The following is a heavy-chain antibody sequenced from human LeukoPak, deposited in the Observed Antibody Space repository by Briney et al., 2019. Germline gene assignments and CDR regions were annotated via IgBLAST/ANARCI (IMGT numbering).Heavy chain of an antibody. Sequence: ASVKVSCKASGGTFSSYAISWVRQAPGQGLEWMGGIIPIFGIANYAQKFQGRVTITADESTSTAYMELSSLRSEDTAVYYCARGGVVGAYLDYWGQGTLVTVSS. V-gene: IGHV1-69*13. CDR3: ARGGVVGAYLDY. CDR1: GGTFSSYA. D-gene: IGHD1-26*01. CDR2: IIPIFGIA. J-gene: IGHJ4*02.